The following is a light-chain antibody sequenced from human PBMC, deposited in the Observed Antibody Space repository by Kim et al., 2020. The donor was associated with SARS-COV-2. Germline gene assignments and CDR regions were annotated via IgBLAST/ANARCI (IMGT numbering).Light chain of an antibody. CDR2: EYN. V-gene: IGLV6-57*03. J-gene: IGLJ2*01. CDR1: SGSIASNY. Sequence: GKTVTISCPRSSGSIASNYVQWYQQRPGSAPTTVIYEYNQRPSGVPDRFSGSIDSSSNSASLTISGLKTEDEADYYCQSYDSSNQVFGGGTQLTVL. CDR3: QSYDSSNQV.